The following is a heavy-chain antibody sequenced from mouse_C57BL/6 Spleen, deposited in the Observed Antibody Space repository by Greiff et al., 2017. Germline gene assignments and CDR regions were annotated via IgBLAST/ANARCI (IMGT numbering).Heavy chain of an antibody. CDR2: IYPGDGDT. V-gene: IGHV1-80*01. Sequence: VQLQQSGAELVKPGASVKISCKASGYAFSSSWMNWVKQRPGKGLEWIGQIYPGDGDTNYNGKFKGKATLTADKSSSTAYMQLSSLTSEDSAVYFCARRDGYDGFDYWGQGTTLTVSS. J-gene: IGHJ2*01. CDR1: GYAFSSSW. D-gene: IGHD2-2*01. CDR3: ARRDGYDGFDY.